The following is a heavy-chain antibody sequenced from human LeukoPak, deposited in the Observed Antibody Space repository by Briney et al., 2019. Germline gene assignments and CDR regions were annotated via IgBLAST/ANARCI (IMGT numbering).Heavy chain of an antibody. CDR3: ARDSKWELPGWFDP. CDR2: IKQDGSEK. J-gene: IGHJ5*02. CDR1: GFTFSSYW. Sequence: GGSLRLSCAASGFTFSSYWMSWVRQAPGKGLEWVANIKQDGSEKYYVDCVKGRFTISRDNAKNSLYLQMNSLRAEDTAVYYCARDSKWELPGWFDPWGQGTLVTVSS. D-gene: IGHD1-26*01. V-gene: IGHV3-7*01.